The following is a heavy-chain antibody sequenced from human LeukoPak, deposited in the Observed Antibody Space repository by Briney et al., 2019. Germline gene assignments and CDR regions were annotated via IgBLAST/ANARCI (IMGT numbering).Heavy chain of an antibody. J-gene: IGHJ6*02. Sequence: GGSLRLSCAASGFTFSSYGMHWVRQAPGKGLEWVAVISYDGSNKYYADSVKGRFTISRDNSKNTLYLQMNSLRAEDTAVYYCAKDLDRKRNYYGSGSYFSEIYYYYYGGRLGPRDHGHRLL. CDR2: ISYDGSNK. D-gene: IGHD3-10*01. CDR3: AKDLDRKRNYYGSGSYFSEIYYYYYGGR. CDR1: GFTFSSYG. V-gene: IGHV3-30*18.